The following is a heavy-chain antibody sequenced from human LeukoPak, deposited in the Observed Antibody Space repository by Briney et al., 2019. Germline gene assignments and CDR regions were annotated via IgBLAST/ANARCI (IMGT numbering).Heavy chain of an antibody. J-gene: IGHJ6*03. CDR1: GFTFSNHA. CDR3: AKDGHITYYYYYMDV. V-gene: IGHV3-23*01. Sequence: GGSLRLSCAASGFTFSNHAMTWVRQAPGKGLEWVSTVDGSGGGTFYADSVKGRFTISRVNAKNTLYLQMNNLRAEDTAVYYCAKDGHITYYYYYMDVWGKGTTVTVSS. D-gene: IGHD3-3*01. CDR2: VDGSGGGT.